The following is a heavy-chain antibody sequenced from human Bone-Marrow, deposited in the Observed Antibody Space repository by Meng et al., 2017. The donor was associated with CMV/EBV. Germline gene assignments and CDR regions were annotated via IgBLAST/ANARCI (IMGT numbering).Heavy chain of an antibody. J-gene: IGHJ4*02. CDR3: ASTNGY. CDR2: LYYSGTT. CDR1: GSSINSTYYY. Sequence: QVQLQESAPGLVKPSETLSLTCTVSGSSINSTYYYWGWIRQPPGKNLEWIGSLYYSGTTYYNPSLKSRLTISINTSRNQFSLKLSSVTAADTAIYYCASTNGYWGQGTLVTVSS. V-gene: IGHV4-39*07. D-gene: IGHD2-8*01.